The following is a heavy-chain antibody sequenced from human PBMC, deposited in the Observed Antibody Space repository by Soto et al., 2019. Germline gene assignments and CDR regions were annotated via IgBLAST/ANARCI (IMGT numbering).Heavy chain of an antibody. CDR2: IYSGGST. CDR3: ARDSVFWFGELNYMDV. CDR1: DFTVSSNY. V-gene: IGHV3-66*01. J-gene: IGHJ6*03. D-gene: IGHD3-10*01. Sequence: EVQLVESGGGLVQPGGSLRLSCEASDFTVSSNYMSWVRQAPGKGLEWVSVIYSGGSTYYAYSVRGRFTISRDSSKSSIYLQMDSLRAEDSAVYYCARDSVFWFGELNYMDVWGKGTTVTVSS.